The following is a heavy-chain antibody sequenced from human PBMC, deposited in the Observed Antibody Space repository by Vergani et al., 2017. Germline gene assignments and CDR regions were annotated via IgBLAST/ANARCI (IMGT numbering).Heavy chain of an antibody. CDR2: IYTSGST. D-gene: IGHD1-26*01. Sequence: QVQLQESGPGLVKPSQTLSLTCTVSGGSISSGSYYWSWIRQPAGKGLEWIGRIYTSGSTNYNHSLKSRVTISVDTSKNQFSLNLSSVTAADTAVYYCARGTVGATTGQYYFDYWGQGTLVTVSS. J-gene: IGHJ4*02. CDR1: GGSISSGSYY. CDR3: ARGTVGATTGQYYFDY. V-gene: IGHV4-61*02.